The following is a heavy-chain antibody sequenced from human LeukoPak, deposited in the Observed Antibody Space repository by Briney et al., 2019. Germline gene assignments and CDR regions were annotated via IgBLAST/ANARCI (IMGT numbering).Heavy chain of an antibody. Sequence: GASVKVSCKASGYTFTGYYMHWVRQAPGQGLEWMGRINPNSGGTNYAQKLQGRVTMTTDTSTSTAYMELRSLRSDDTAVYYCARDRGRIAAAGTDYWGQGTLVTVSS. V-gene: IGHV1-2*06. D-gene: IGHD6-13*01. CDR2: INPNSGGT. CDR3: ARDRGRIAAAGTDY. CDR1: GYTFTGYY. J-gene: IGHJ4*02.